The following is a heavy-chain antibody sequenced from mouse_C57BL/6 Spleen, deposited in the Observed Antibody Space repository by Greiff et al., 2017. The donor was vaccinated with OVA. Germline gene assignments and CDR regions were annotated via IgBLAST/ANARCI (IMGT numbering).Heavy chain of an antibody. Sequence: EVMLVESGGGLVKPGGSLKLSCAASGFTFSDYGMHWVRQAPEKGLEWVAYISSGSSTIYYADTVKGRFTISRDNAKNTLFLQMTSLRSEDTAMYYCARQDYGSSYWYFDVWGTGTTVTVSS. D-gene: IGHD1-1*01. CDR2: ISSGSSTI. V-gene: IGHV5-17*01. CDR3: ARQDYGSSYWYFDV. J-gene: IGHJ1*03. CDR1: GFTFSDYG.